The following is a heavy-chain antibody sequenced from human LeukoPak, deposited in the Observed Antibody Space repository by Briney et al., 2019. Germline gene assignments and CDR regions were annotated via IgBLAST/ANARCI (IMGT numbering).Heavy chain of an antibody. V-gene: IGHV3-30*04. CDR2: ISYDGRNK. Sequence: PGGSPRLSCAASGFTFSRHAMHWVRQAPGKGLEWVAVISYDGRNKYYADSVKGRFTISRDNSKNTLYLQMNSLRAEDTAVYYCARDLGQYYDTSDNWFDPWGQGTLVTVSS. D-gene: IGHD3-22*01. J-gene: IGHJ5*02. CDR3: ARDLGQYYDTSDNWFDP. CDR1: GFTFSRHA.